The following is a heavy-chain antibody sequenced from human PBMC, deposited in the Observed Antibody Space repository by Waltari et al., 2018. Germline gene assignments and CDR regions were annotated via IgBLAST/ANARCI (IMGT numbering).Heavy chain of an antibody. D-gene: IGHD6-6*01. CDR2: INHSGST. J-gene: IGHJ3*02. Sequence: QVQLQQWGAGLLKPSETLSLTCAVSGGSFSGYYWSWIRQPPGKGLEWIGEINHSGSTNYNPSLKSRVTISVDTSKNQFSLKLSSVTAADTAVYYCARGIAARFRAFDIWGQGTMVTVSS. V-gene: IGHV4-34*01. CDR3: ARGIAARFRAFDI. CDR1: GGSFSGYY.